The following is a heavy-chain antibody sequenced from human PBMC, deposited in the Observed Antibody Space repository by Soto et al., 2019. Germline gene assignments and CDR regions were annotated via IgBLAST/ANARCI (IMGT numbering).Heavy chain of an antibody. J-gene: IGHJ4*02. V-gene: IGHV4-30-2*01. CDR2: IYHSGST. CDR1: GGSISSGGYS. CDR3: ARSRGYSYGIDY. D-gene: IGHD5-18*01. Sequence: SLSRTCAVSGGSISSGGYSGSWIRQPPGKGLEWIGYIYHSGSTYYNPSLKSRVTISVDMSKNQFSLKLSSVTAADTAVYYCARSRGYSYGIDYWGQGTLVTVS.